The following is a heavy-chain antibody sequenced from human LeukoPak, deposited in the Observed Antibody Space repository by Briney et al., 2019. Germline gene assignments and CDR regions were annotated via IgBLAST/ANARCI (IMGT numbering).Heavy chain of an antibody. CDR2: IYYSGST. Sequence: PSETLSLTCTVSGGSISSYYWSWIRQPPGKGLEWIGYIYYSGSTNYNPSLKSRVTISVDTSKNQFSLKLSSVTAADTAVYYCARDSPYYYGSGSATYYMDVWGKGSTVTISS. CDR1: GGSISSYY. J-gene: IGHJ6*03. CDR3: ARDSPYYYGSGSATYYMDV. V-gene: IGHV4-59*01. D-gene: IGHD3-10*01.